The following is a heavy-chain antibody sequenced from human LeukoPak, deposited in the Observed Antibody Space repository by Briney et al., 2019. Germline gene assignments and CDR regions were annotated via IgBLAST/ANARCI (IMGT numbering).Heavy chain of an antibody. V-gene: IGHV4-59*12. D-gene: IGHD3-10*01. J-gene: IGHJ4*02. CDR2: LYYSGST. CDR3: ARGGTYGSGRNQHTTLDY. Sequence: SETLSLPCTVSGGFISSYYWSWIPQPPGKALEWIGYLYYSGSTNYNPSLKSRVTISLDKSKKQFSLNLNSVTAADTAVYYCARGGTYGSGRNQHTTLDYWGQGTLVTVSS. CDR1: GGFISSYY.